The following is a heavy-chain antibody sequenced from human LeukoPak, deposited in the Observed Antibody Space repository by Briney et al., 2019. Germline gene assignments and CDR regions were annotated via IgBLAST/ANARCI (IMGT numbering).Heavy chain of an antibody. CDR3: SGPTDSSAWGPIDY. V-gene: IGHV3-30*04. J-gene: IGHJ4*02. CDR1: GFTFSSYA. D-gene: IGHD6-19*01. CDR2: ISFDGSYK. Sequence: PGRSLRLSCAASGFTFSSYAMHWVRQAPGKGLEWVALISFDGSYKNYADSVKGRFTISRDNSNNTLYLQMNSLRPEDTAVYYCSGPTDSSAWGPIDYWGQGTLVTVSS.